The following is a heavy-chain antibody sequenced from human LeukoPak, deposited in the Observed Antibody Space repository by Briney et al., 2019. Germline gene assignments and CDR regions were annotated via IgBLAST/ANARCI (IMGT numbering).Heavy chain of an antibody. CDR1: GYTFTSYG. CDR2: ISVYNGNT. V-gene: IGHV1-18*01. J-gene: IGHJ4*02. D-gene: IGHD3-9*01. Sequence: ASVKVSCKASGYTFTSYGISWVRQAPGQGLEWMGWISVYNGNTNYAQKLQGRVTMTTDTSTTTAYMELRSLRSDDTAVYYCARGVSVLRYFDWLSSPTFDYWGQGTLVTVSP. CDR3: ARGVSVLRYFDWLSSPTFDY.